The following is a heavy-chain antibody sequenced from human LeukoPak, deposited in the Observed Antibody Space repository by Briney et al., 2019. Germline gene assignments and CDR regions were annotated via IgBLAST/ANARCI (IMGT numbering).Heavy chain of an antibody. CDR3: ARVAEAAAFDS. V-gene: IGHV3-7*01. CDR2: IKQDGSEK. CDR1: GFTFSSYW. J-gene: IGHJ4*02. D-gene: IGHD6-13*01. Sequence: GGSLRLSCAASGFTFSSYWMTWVRQSPGKGLEWVANIKQDGSEKYYVDSVKGRFTISRDNAKNSLYLEMNSLRAEDTAVYYCARVAEAAAFDSWGQGTLVTVSS.